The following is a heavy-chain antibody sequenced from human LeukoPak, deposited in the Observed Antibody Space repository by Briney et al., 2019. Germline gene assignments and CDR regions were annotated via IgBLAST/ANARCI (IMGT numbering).Heavy chain of an antibody. CDR1: GFTFDDYT. Sequence: GGSLRLSCAASGFTFDDYTMHWVRQAPGKGLEWVSLISWDGGSTYYADSVKGRFTVSRDNSKNSLYLQMNSLRTEDTALYYCAKEMGIGSGRDYGMDVWGQGTTVTVSS. D-gene: IGHD1-26*01. CDR2: ISWDGGST. J-gene: IGHJ6*02. V-gene: IGHV3-43*01. CDR3: AKEMGIGSGRDYGMDV.